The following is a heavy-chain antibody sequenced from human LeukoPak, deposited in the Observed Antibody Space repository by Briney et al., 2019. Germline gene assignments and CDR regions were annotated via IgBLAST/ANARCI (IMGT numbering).Heavy chain of an antibody. D-gene: IGHD3-22*01. CDR3: AGEYYYDSSGYYR. J-gene: IGHJ4*02. CDR1: GGSISSYY. Sequence: SETLSLTCTVSGGSISSYYRSWIRQPAGKGLEWIGRIYTSGSTNYNPSLKSRVTMSVDTSKNQFSLKLSSVTAADTAVYYCAGEYYYDSSGYYRWGQGTLVTVSS. CDR2: IYTSGST. V-gene: IGHV4-4*07.